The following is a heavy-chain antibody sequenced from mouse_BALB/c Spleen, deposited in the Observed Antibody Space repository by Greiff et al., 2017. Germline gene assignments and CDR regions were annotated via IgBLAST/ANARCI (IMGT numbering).Heavy chain of an antibody. CDR1: GYTFTSYW. V-gene: IGHV1-7*01. CDR2: INPSTGYT. D-gene: IGHD1-1*01. CDR3: ARNFYYGYAMDY. Sequence: VQLQESGAELAKPGASVKMSCKASGYTFTSYWMHWVKQRPGQGLEWIGYINPSTGYTEYNQKFKDKATLTADKSSSTAYMQLSSLTSEDSAVYYCARNFYYGYAMDYWGQGTSVTVSS. J-gene: IGHJ4*01.